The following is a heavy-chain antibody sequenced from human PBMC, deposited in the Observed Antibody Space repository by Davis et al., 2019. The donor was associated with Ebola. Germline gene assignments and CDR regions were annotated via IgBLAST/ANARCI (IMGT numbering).Heavy chain of an antibody. CDR1: GGTLSRFT. Sequence: SVKVSCKASGGTLSRFTVSWVRQAPGQGLEWMGGIIPIFGTANYAQKFQGRVTITADESTSTAYMELSSLRSDDTAMYYCARGFYYDNSDGYLTTALEYFQNWGQGTLVTVSS. J-gene: IGHJ1*01. V-gene: IGHV1-69*13. D-gene: IGHD3-22*01. CDR2: IIPIFGTA. CDR3: ARGFYYDNSDGYLTTALEYFQN.